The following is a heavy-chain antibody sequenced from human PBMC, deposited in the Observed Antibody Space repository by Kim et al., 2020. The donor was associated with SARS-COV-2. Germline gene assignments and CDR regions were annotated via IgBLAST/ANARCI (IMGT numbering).Heavy chain of an antibody. J-gene: IGHJ4*02. Sequence: TETAASVKGRFTISRDDSKSIAYLQMNSLKTEDTAVYYCTRDTGQQLAPHWGQGTLVTVSS. V-gene: IGHV3-49*02. CDR3: TRDTGQQLAPH. CDR2: T. D-gene: IGHD6-13*01.